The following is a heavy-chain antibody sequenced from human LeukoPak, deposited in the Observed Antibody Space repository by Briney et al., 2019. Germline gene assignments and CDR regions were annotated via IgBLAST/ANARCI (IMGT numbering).Heavy chain of an antibody. CDR2: IYDGGST. Sequence: GGSLTLSCAASGFTVSSNYMSWVRQAPGKGREWDSLIYDGGSTTYADSVKGRFTISRDNARNTLYLQMNSLRAEDTAVYYCARGRGAIYMFDYWGQGTLVTVSS. D-gene: IGHD2-2*01. CDR3: ARGRGAIYMFDY. J-gene: IGHJ4*02. CDR1: GFTVSSNY. V-gene: IGHV3-53*01.